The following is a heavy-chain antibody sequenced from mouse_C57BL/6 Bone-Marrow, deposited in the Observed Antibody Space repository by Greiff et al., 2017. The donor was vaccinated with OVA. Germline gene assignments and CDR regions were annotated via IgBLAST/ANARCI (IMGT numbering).Heavy chain of an antibody. D-gene: IGHD1-1*01. Sequence: EVQLQESGPGLVKPSQSLSLTCSVTGYSITSGYYWNWIRQFPGNKLEWMGYISYDGSNNYNPSLKNRISITRDTSKNQFFLKLNSVTTEDTATYYCASSDYYGSKAWFDHWGQGTTLTVSS. CDR2: ISYDGSN. CDR1: GYSITSGYY. CDR3: ASSDYYGSKAWFDH. J-gene: IGHJ2*01. V-gene: IGHV3-6*01.